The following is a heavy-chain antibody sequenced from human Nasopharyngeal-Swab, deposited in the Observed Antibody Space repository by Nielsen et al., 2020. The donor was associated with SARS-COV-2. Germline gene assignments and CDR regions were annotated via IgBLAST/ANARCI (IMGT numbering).Heavy chain of an antibody. D-gene: IGHD1-1*01. CDR3: ARRGDNGVLDF. J-gene: IGHJ4*02. CDR1: GDSVSSNSAA. V-gene: IGHV6-1*01. Sequence: QTLSLTRAISGDSVSSNSAAWNWSRQSPSRGLEWLGRTYYRSKWYTDYAVSVKSRITINPDTSKNQFSLQLNSVTPEDTAVYYCARRGDNGVLDFWGQGTLVTVSS. CDR2: TYYRSKWYT.